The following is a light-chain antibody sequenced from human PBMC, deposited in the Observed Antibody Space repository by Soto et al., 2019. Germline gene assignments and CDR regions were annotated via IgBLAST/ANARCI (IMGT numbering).Light chain of an antibody. J-gene: IGKJ1*01. CDR1: QSISSRY. CDR3: QQYGSSPWT. Sequence: EIVLTQSPGTLSVSPGERATLSCRASQSISSRYLVWYQHKPGQAPRLLIYGASNSATGIPDRFSGSGSGTAFSLNTSTLTPEDFAVYYCQQYGSSPWTFGQATNVEIK. V-gene: IGKV3-20*01. CDR2: GAS.